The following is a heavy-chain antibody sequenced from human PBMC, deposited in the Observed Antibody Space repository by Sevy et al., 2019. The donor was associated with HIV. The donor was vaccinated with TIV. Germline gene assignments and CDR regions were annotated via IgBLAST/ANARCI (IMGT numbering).Heavy chain of an antibody. D-gene: IGHD3-10*01. CDR2: ISGSGGST. Sequence: GGSLRLSCAASGFTFSSYGMHWVRQAPGKGLEWVSGISGSGGSTYYADSVKGRSSISRDNSRNTVYLEINSLRAEDTAVYFCAKGYGSGSPPDSWGQGTLVTVSS. J-gene: IGHJ4*02. CDR1: GFTFSSYG. CDR3: AKGYGSGSPPDS. V-gene: IGHV3-23*01.